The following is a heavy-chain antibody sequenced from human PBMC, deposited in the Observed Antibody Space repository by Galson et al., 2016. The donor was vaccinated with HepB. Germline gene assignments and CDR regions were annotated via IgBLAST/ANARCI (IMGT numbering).Heavy chain of an antibody. CDR1: GFPFTRYS. D-gene: IGHD3-9*01. J-gene: IGHJ5*02. Sequence: SLRLSCAASGFPFTRYSMHWVRQAPGKGLEWVSIISSDGNTEYYTDSVNGRFTISRDNSQNTRFLHMSSLRPEDTAVYYGVKVDVPDLLTGYYDHWGQGNLVTVSS. CDR2: ISSDGNTE. CDR3: VKVDVPDLLTGYYDH. V-gene: IGHV3-30*18.